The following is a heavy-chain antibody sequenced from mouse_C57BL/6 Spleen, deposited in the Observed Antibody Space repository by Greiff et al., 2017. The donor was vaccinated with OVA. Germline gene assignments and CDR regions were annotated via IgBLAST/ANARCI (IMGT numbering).Heavy chain of an antibody. J-gene: IGHJ2*01. CDR2: INPNYGTT. Sequence: EVKLQESGPELVKPGASVKISCKASGYSFTDYNMNWVKQSNGKSLEWIGVINPNYGTTSYNQKFKGKATLTVDQSSSTAYMQLNSLTSEDSAVYYCAREGAITTVGYYFDYWGQGTTLTVSS. CDR1: GYSFTDYN. CDR3: AREGAITTVGYYFDY. V-gene: IGHV1-39*01. D-gene: IGHD1-1*01.